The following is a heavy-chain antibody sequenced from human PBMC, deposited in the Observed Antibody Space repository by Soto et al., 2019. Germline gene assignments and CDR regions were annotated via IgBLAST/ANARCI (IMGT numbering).Heavy chain of an antibody. CDR2: IIPIFGTA. V-gene: IGHV1-69*13. D-gene: IGHD7-27*01. J-gene: IGHJ6*02. Sequence: SVKVSCKACGGTFSSYAISWVRQAPGQGLEWMGGIIPIFGTASYAQKFQGRVTITADESTSTAYMELSSLRSEDTAVYYCARAPRAGDREVYYYYGMDVWGQGTTVTVSS. CDR3: ARAPRAGDREVYYYYGMDV. CDR1: GGTFSSYA.